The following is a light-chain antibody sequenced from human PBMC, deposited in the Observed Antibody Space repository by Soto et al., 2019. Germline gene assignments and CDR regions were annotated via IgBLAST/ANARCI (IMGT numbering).Light chain of an antibody. CDR2: EAS. CDR3: SLYTSETTYV. CDR1: STDFVSYNR. V-gene: IGLV2-18*01. Sequence: QSVLTQPPSVSGSPGQSVTISCTGTSTDFVSYNRVSWYQQPPGTAPKLIIYEASNRPSGVPGRFSGSKSGNTASLTISGLQAADEADYYCSLYTSETTYVGGTGTKVTVL. J-gene: IGLJ1*01.